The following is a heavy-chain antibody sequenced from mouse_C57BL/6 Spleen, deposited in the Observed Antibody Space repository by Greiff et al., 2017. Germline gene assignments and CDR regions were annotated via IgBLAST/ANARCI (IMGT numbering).Heavy chain of an antibody. CDR3: ARSRARGYAMDY. D-gene: IGHD3-1*01. Sequence: QVQLQQPGAELVKPGASVKMSCKASGYTFPSYWITCVKQRPGQGLEWLGDIYPGSGSTNYNEKFKSKATLTVDTSASTAYMQLSSLTAEESAVYYCARSRARGYAMDYWGKGTSVTVSS. J-gene: IGHJ4*01. V-gene: IGHV1-55*01. CDR2: IYPGSGST. CDR1: GYTFPSYW.